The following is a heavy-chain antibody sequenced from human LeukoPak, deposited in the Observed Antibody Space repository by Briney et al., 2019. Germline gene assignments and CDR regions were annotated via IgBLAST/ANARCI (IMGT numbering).Heavy chain of an antibody. CDR2: ISSSSSTI. Sequence: GGSLRRSCAASGFTFNSYSMNWVRQAPGQGLEWGSYISSSSSTIYYADSVKGRFTISRDNAKDSLYLQRNSLRAEATAVYYRARLAAATALSEFDYWGQGTLVTVSS. V-gene: IGHV3-48*01. D-gene: IGHD2-15*01. J-gene: IGHJ4*02. CDR3: ARLAAATALSEFDY. CDR1: GFTFNSYS.